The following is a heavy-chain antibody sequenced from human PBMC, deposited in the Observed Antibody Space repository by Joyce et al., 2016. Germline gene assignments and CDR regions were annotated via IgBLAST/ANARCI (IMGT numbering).Heavy chain of an antibody. J-gene: IGHJ4*02. CDR3: TRGAYSGYETPIHFDY. Sequence: EVQLVESGGGLIQPGGSLRLSCAASGFTVRSTYMGWVRQAPGKGLEWVSLIYSGCNTYYADSVKGRFTSSRDNSKNTLYLQTNSLRAEDTAMYYCTRGAYSGYETPIHFDYWGQGTLVTVSS. V-gene: IGHV3-53*01. CDR1: GFTVRSTY. D-gene: IGHD5-12*01. CDR2: IYSGCNT.